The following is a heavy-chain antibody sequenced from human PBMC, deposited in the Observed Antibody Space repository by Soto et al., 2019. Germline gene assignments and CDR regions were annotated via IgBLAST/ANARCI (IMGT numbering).Heavy chain of an antibody. V-gene: IGHV5-51*01. CDR3: ARQLDSSGYYWVI. J-gene: IGHJ3*02. D-gene: IGHD3-22*01. Sequence: GESLKISCEDSGHSFTSYWIGWVRQMPGKGLEWMGIIYPGDSDTRYSPSFQGQVTISADKSISTAYLQWSSLKASDTAMYYCARQLDSSGYYWVIWGQGTMVTVSS. CDR2: IYPGDSDT. CDR1: GHSFTSYW.